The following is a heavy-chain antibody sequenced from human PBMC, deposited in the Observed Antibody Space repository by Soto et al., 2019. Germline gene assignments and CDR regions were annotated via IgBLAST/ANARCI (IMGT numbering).Heavy chain of an antibody. Sequence: GGSLRLSCAASGFTFSSYSMNWVRQAPGKGLEWVSYISSSSSTIYYADSVKGRFTISRDNAKNSLYLQMNSLRDEDTAVYYCAREGRDYYYYGMDVWGQGTTVTVSS. J-gene: IGHJ6*02. CDR3: AREGRDYYYYGMDV. V-gene: IGHV3-48*02. CDR2: ISSSSSTI. CDR1: GFTFSSYS.